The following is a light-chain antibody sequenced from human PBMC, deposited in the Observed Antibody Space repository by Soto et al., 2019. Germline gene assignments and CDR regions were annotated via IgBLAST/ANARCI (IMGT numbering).Light chain of an antibody. CDR3: QHDVTMPYT. Sequence: DIVMTQSPDSLAVSLGERATINCKSSQSVFDSSNNKNYLAWYQQKPGQPPRLLISWASTRESGVPDRFSGSGSGTDVTLTISSLQAEDVAVYYCQHDVTMPYTFAQGTKLEIK. CDR2: WAS. J-gene: IGKJ2*01. CDR1: QSVFDSSNNKNY. V-gene: IGKV4-1*01.